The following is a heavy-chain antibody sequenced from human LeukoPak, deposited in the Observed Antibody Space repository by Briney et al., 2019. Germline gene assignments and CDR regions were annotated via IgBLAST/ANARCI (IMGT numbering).Heavy chain of an antibody. J-gene: IGHJ4*02. Sequence: GRSLRLSCAAAGFTFSSYAMHWGRQAPGKGLECGAVISYDGSNKYYADSVKGRFTISRDNSKNTLYLQMNSLRAEDTAVYYCAREADCSGGSCYSGFDYWGQGILVIVSS. CDR2: ISYDGSNK. CDR1: GFTFSSYA. D-gene: IGHD2-15*01. CDR3: AREADCSGGSCYSGFDY. V-gene: IGHV3-30-3*01.